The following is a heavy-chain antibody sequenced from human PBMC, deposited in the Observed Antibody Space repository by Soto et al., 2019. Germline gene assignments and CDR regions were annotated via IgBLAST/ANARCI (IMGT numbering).Heavy chain of an antibody. CDR1: GFTFSSYA. Sequence: EAQLLESGGGLVQPGGSLRLSCATSGFTFSSYAMSWVRQAPGKGLEWVSAISGSGHSTYYADSVKGRFTVSRDNSKSTLYLQMNSLRAEDTAVHYCAKGDPVRGVVITPFGYWGQGTMVTVSS. J-gene: IGHJ4*02. CDR2: ISGSGHST. CDR3: AKGDPVRGVVITPFGY. V-gene: IGHV3-23*01. D-gene: IGHD3-22*01.